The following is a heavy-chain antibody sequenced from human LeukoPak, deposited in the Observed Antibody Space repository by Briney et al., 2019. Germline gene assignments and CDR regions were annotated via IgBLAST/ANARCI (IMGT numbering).Heavy chain of an antibody. J-gene: IGHJ4*02. Sequence: SETLSLTCTVSGGSISSCYWSWIRHPPGKGLEWIGYIYYSGSTNYNPSLKSRVTISVDTSKNQFSLKLSSVTAADTAVYYCARSRRYYDSSGYYSHWGQGTLVTVSS. V-gene: IGHV4-59*01. CDR3: ARSRRYYDSSGYYSH. CDR1: GGSISSCY. D-gene: IGHD3-22*01. CDR2: IYYSGST.